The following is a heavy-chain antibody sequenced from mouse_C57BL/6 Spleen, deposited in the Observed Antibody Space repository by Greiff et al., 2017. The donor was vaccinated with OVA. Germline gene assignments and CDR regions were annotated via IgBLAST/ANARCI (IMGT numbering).Heavy chain of an antibody. J-gene: IGHJ4*01. CDR1: GYTFTSYW. D-gene: IGHD2-4*01. CDR3: ARSNYDYFYAMDY. Sequence: QVQLKQPGAELVMPGASVKLSCKASGYTFTSYWMHWVKQRPGQGLEWIGEIDPSDSYTNYNQKFKGKSTLTVDKSSSTAYMQLSSLTSEDSAVYYCARSNYDYFYAMDYWGQGTSVTVSS. V-gene: IGHV1-69*01. CDR2: IDPSDSYT.